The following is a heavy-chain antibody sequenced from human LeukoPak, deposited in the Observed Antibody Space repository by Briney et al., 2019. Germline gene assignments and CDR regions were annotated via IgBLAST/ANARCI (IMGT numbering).Heavy chain of an antibody. D-gene: IGHD2-2*01. J-gene: IGHJ5*02. CDR1: GFTFSNYA. V-gene: IGHV3-21*01. CDR3: ARAPYCSSTSCWFDP. CDR2: ISSSSSYI. Sequence: GGSLRLSCAASGFTFSNYAMSWVRQAPGKGLEWVSSISSSSSYIYYADSVKGRFTISRDNAKNSLYLQMNSLRAEDTAVYYCARAPYCSSTSCWFDPWGQGTLVTVSS.